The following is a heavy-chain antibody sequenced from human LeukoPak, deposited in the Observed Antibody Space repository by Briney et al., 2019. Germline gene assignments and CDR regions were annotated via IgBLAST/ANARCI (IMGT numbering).Heavy chain of an antibody. CDR1: GGSISSSNYY. CDR2: IYTSEST. V-gene: IGHV4-61*02. J-gene: IGHJ5*02. Sequence: SETLSLTCSVSGGSISSSNYYWSWIRQPAGKGLEWIGRIYTSESTNYNPSLKSRVTISVDTSKNQFSLKLSSVTAADTAVYYCARSGYHQPWFDPWGQGTLVTVSS. CDR3: ARSGYHQPWFDP. D-gene: IGHD2-2*01.